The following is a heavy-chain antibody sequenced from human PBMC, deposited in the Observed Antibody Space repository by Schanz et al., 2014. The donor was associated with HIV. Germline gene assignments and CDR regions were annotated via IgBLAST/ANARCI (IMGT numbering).Heavy chain of an antibody. CDR1: GFTFSSYW. Sequence: EVQLVESGGGLVQPGGSLRLSCAASGFTFSSYWMHWVRQAPGKGLVWVSGISGSGGKTYYADSVKGRFTVSRDNSKNTLHLQMNSLRAEDAAVYYCARSRYGDHPYYFDLWGQGTPVAVS. J-gene: IGHJ4*02. D-gene: IGHD2-21*02. CDR2: ISGSGGKT. V-gene: IGHV3-74*01. CDR3: ARSRYGDHPYYFDL.